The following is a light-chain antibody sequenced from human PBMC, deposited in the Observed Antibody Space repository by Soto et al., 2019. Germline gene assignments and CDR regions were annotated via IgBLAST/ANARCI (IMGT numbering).Light chain of an antibody. J-gene: IGKJ1*01. CDR3: QYWDNYSWT. V-gene: IGKV1-5*03. CDR2: KAS. CDR1: QSITDW. Sequence: DIQMTQSPSTLSASVGDRVTITCRASQSITDWLAWYQQKPGKAPKFLIYKASNLEGGVPSRFSGSGSGTEFNLTISSVQHDDFATYYCQYWDNYSWTFGQGTKVEIK.